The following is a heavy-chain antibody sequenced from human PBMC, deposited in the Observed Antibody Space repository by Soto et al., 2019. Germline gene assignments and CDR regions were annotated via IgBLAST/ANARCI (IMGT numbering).Heavy chain of an antibody. CDR1: GGSISSGDYY. CDR3: ARWWSGSRQGFDP. V-gene: IGHV4-31*01. CDR2: IYYSGST. Sequence: QVQLQESGPGLVKPSQTLSLTCTVSGGSISSGDYYWSWIRQHPGKGLEWIGYIYYSGSTYYNPSLKSLVTISVDTSKYQFSLKLSSVTAADTAVYYCARWWSGSRQGFDPWGQGTLVTVSS. J-gene: IGHJ5*02. D-gene: IGHD3-3*01.